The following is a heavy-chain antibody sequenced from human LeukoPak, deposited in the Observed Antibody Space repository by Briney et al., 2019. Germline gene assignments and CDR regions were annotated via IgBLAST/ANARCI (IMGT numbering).Heavy chain of an antibody. Sequence: SETLSLTCAVYGGSFSGYYWSWIRQPPGKGLEWIGEINHSGSTNYNPSLKSRVTISVGTSKNQFSLKLSSVTAADTAVYYCARRRLQLLYDYYYYGMDVWGQGTTVTVSS. J-gene: IGHJ6*02. D-gene: IGHD2-2*02. CDR1: GGSFSGYY. CDR3: ARRRLQLLYDYYYYGMDV. V-gene: IGHV4-34*01. CDR2: INHSGST.